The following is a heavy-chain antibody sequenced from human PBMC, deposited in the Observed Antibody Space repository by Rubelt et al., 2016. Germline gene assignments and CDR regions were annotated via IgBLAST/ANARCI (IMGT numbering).Heavy chain of an antibody. V-gene: IGHV3-7*03. CDR1: GFTFSSYS. J-gene: IGHJ4*02. Sequence: EVQLVESGGGLVKPGGALRLSCAASGFTFSSYSTNWVRQAPGKGLEWVANIKEDGTSTYYLDSVKGRFTVSRDNAKNSVYLQMGNLRVEDTAVYYCARDYGEWGQGILVTVSS. D-gene: IGHD4-17*01. CDR2: IKEDGTST. CDR3: ARDYGE.